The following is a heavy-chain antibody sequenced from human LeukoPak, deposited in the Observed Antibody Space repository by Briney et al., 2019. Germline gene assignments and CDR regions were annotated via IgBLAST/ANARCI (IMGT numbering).Heavy chain of an antibody. J-gene: IGHJ4*02. CDR3: ASASGEIAAAGYYFDY. CDR1: GFTFSSYA. CDR2: ISYDGSNK. Sequence: PGRSLRLSCAASGFTFSSYAMHWVRQAPGKGLEWVAVISYDGSNKYYADSVKGRFTISRDNSKNTLYLQMNSLRAEDTAVYYCASASGEIAAAGYYFDYWGQGTLVTVSS. D-gene: IGHD6-13*01. V-gene: IGHV3-30-3*01.